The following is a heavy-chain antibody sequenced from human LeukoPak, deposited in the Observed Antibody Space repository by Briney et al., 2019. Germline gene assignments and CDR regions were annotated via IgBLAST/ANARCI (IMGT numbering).Heavy chain of an antibody. D-gene: IGHD1-26*01. V-gene: IGHV1-46*01. CDR3: ATALVGPPDY. J-gene: IGHJ4*02. Sequence: ASVKVSCKASGYTFTSYHIHWVRQAPGQGLEWMGIINPNSGSTSYAQKFQGRVIMTRDTSTSTVYMELNNVRSEDTAVYYCATALVGPPDYWGQGTLVTVSS. CDR1: GYTFTSYH. CDR2: INPNSGST.